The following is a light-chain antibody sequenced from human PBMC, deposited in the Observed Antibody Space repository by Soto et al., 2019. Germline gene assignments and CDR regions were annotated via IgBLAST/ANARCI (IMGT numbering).Light chain of an antibody. Sequence: EIVLTQSQGTLSLSPGERATLSCRASPTARSYLAWYQQKPGQAPRLLIYDVSNRATGVPARFSGSGSETDFSLTISSLEPEDFAVYYCQQRSNWPLTFGGGTKVDIK. CDR1: PTARSY. CDR3: QQRSNWPLT. V-gene: IGKV3-11*01. J-gene: IGKJ4*01. CDR2: DVS.